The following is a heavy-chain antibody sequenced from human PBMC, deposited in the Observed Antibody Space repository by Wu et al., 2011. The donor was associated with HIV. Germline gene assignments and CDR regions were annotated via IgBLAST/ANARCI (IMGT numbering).Heavy chain of an antibody. D-gene: IGHD3-10*01. CDR2: IILIFGTA. CDR3: ARDRPPDGGYGHSYYFYGMDV. V-gene: IGHV1-69*15. CDR1: GGTFRRYA. J-gene: IGHJ6*02. Sequence: QVQLVQSGAEVKKPGSSVKVSCKASGGTFRRYAISWVRQAPGQGLEWLGRIILIFGTANYAQKFQGRVTITADESTSTAYMELSSLRSEDTAVYYCARDRPPDGGYGHSYYFYGMDVWGQGTTVTVSS.